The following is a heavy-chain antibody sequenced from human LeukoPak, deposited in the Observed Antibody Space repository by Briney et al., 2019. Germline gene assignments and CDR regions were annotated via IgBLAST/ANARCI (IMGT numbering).Heavy chain of an antibody. CDR3: ARDRRVVPVAPHYYYYYMDV. J-gene: IGHJ6*03. CDR1: GGSISSYY. D-gene: IGHD2-2*01. CDR2: IYYSGST. Sequence: SETLSLTCTVSGGSISSYYWSWIRQPPGKGLEWIGYIYYSGSTNYNPSLKSRVTISVDTSKNQFSLKLSSVTAADTAVYYCARDRRVVPVAPHYYYYYMDVWGKGTTVTVSS. V-gene: IGHV4-59*01.